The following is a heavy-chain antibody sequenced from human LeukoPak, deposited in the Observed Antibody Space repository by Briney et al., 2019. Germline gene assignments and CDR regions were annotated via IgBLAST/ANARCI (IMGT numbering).Heavy chain of an antibody. Sequence: GGSLRHSCAASGFTFRVYSMNWVRQAPGKGLEWVSSISSSSSYIYYADSVKGRFTISRDNAKNSLYLQMNSLRAEDTAVYYCARDGAGYSGYDPVPLDYWGQGTLVTVSS. CDR3: ARDGAGYSGYDPVPLDY. D-gene: IGHD5-12*01. CDR2: ISSSSSYI. V-gene: IGHV3-21*01. J-gene: IGHJ4*02. CDR1: GFTFRVYS.